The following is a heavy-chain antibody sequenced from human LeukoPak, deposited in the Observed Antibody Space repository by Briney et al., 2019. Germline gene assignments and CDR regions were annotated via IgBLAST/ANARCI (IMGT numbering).Heavy chain of an antibody. CDR2: ISAYNGNT. J-gene: IGHJ6*02. CDR3: ARDRGSSWYRDYYYYYYGMDV. V-gene: IGHV1-18*01. D-gene: IGHD6-13*01. Sequence: EASVKVSCKASGYTFTSYGISWVRQAPGQGLEWMGWISAYNGNTNYAQKLQGRVTMTTDTSTSTAYMELRSLRSDDTAVYYCARDRGSSWYRDYYYYYYGMDVWGQGTTVTVSS. CDR1: GYTFTSYG.